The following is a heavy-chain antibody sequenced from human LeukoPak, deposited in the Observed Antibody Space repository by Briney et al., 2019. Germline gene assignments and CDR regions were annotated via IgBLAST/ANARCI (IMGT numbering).Heavy chain of an antibody. CDR2: ISGSGGST. CDR1: GFTFSSYA. J-gene: IGHJ4*02. Sequence: GGSLRLSCAASGFTFSSYAMSWVRQAPWKGLEWVSAISGSGGSTYYADSVKGRFTISRDNAKNSLYLQMNSLRAEDTAVYYCARFPGYSSSPIDYWGQGTLVTVSS. V-gene: IGHV3-23*01. D-gene: IGHD6-6*01. CDR3: ARFPGYSSSPIDY.